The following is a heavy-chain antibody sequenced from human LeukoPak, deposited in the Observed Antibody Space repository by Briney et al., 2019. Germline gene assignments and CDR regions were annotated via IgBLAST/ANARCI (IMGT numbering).Heavy chain of an antibody. CDR1: GFTFRYYA. CDR3: ARGPYGSGSYYDY. Sequence: GGSLRLSCAASGFTFRYYAMHWVRQAPGKGLEWVAVISNDGSIQYYTDSVKGRFIISRDDSKNRMYLQMNSLRVDDTALYYCARGPYGSGSYYDYWGQGTLVTVPS. V-gene: IGHV3-30-3*01. CDR2: ISNDGSIQ. J-gene: IGHJ4*02. D-gene: IGHD3-10*01.